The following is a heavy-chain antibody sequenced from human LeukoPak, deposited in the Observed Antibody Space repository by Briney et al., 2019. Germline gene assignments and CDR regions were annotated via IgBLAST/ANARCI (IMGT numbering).Heavy chain of an antibody. Sequence: SETLSLTCTVSGGSISSSSYYWGWIRQPPGKGLEWIGSIYYSGSTYYNPSLKSRVTISVDTSKNQFSLKLSSVTAADTAVYYCAYMSKDAFGIWGQGTMVTVSS. D-gene: IGHD5/OR15-5a*01. CDR2: IYYSGST. J-gene: IGHJ3*02. V-gene: IGHV4-39*01. CDR1: GGSISSSSYY. CDR3: AYMSKDAFGI.